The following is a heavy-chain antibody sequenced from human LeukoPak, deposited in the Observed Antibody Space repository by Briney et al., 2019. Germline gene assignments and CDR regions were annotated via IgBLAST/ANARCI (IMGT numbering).Heavy chain of an antibody. J-gene: IGHJ6*02. Sequence: SETLSLTCTVSGGSISSYYWSWIRQPPGKGLEWVGYIYYSGSTNYNPSLKSRVTISVDTSKNQFSLKLSPVTAADTAVYYCAREFGGGMDVWGQGTTVTVSS. CDR2: IYYSGST. V-gene: IGHV4-59*01. CDR1: GGSISSYY. D-gene: IGHD3-10*01. CDR3: AREFGGGMDV.